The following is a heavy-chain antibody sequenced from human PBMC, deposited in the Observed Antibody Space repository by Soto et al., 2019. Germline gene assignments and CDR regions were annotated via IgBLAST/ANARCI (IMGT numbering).Heavy chain of an antibody. Sequence: LSLTCTVSGGSISSYYWSWIRQPPGKGLEWIGYIYYSGSTNYNPSLKSRVTISVDTSKNQFSLKLSSVTAADTAVYYCARPMSGHDAFDIWGQGTMGTVSS. J-gene: IGHJ3*02. CDR1: GGSISSYY. CDR2: IYYSGST. V-gene: IGHV4-59*01. CDR3: ARPMSGHDAFDI. D-gene: IGHD3-22*01.